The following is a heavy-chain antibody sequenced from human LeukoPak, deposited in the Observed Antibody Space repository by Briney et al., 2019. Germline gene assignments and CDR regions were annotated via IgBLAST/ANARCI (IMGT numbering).Heavy chain of an antibody. CDR1: GFTFSMYS. V-gene: IGHV3-48*02. Sequence: GGSLRLSCAASGFTFSMYSMNWVRQAPGKGLEWVSYINSGSRTIYYADSVKGRCTISRDNAKNSLYLQMNSLRDEDTAVYYCARLVPWQKWNDYWGQGTLVTVSS. CDR2: INSGSRTI. D-gene: IGHD2-8*02. CDR3: ARLVPWQKWNDY. J-gene: IGHJ4*02.